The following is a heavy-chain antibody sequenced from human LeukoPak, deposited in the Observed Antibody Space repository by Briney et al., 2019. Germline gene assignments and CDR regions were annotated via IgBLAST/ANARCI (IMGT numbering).Heavy chain of an antibody. CDR1: GFALSSYA. V-gene: IGHV3-23*01. CDR3: ANGVGAFDY. Sequence: GGSLRLSCAASGFALSSYAMSWVRQAPGKGLEWVSATSSSDAGTYHAESVRGRFTISRDNSKNTLYLQMNSLRAEDTAVYYCANGVGAFDYWGQGTLVTVSS. D-gene: IGHD1-26*01. J-gene: IGHJ4*02. CDR2: TSSSDAGT.